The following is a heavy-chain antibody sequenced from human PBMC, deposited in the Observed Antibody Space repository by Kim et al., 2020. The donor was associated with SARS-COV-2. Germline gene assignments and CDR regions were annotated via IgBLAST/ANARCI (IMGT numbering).Heavy chain of an antibody. CDR1: GFTFDDYA. CDR2: ISGDGGST. J-gene: IGHJ6*02. D-gene: IGHD5-12*01. CDR3: AKEIMAGMWLQLYYYYGMDV. V-gene: IGHV3-43*02. Sequence: GGSLRLSCAASGFTFDDYAIHWVRQAPGKGLEWVSLISGDGGSTYYADSVKGRFTISRDNSKNSLYLQMNSLRTEDTALYYCAKEIMAGMWLQLYYYYGMDVWGQGTTVTVSS.